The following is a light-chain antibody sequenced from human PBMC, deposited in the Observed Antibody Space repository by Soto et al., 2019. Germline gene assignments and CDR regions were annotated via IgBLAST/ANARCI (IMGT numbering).Light chain of an antibody. Sequence: EIVLTQSPGTLSLSPGERATVSCRASQSVGNNYLGWYQQKPGQAPRLLIHGASSRATGIPDRFRGSGSGTDFTLTITGLAPEDFALYYCQQYAASPITFGGGTKVEIK. V-gene: IGKV3-20*01. CDR1: QSVGNNY. CDR3: QQYAASPIT. J-gene: IGKJ4*01. CDR2: GAS.